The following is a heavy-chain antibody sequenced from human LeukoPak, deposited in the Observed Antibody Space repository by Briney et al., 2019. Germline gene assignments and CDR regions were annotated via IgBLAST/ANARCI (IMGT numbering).Heavy chain of an antibody. J-gene: IGHJ4*02. D-gene: IGHD2-21*01. CDR3: ARVTYSVFDY. Sequence: SETLSLTCTVSGGSISSYFWSWIRQPPGKGLEWIGYIYDSGSTNYNPSLKSRVTISVDTSKNRFSLKLSSVTAADTAVYYCARVTYSVFDYWGQGTLVTVSS. CDR1: GGSISSYF. V-gene: IGHV4-59*08. CDR2: IYDSGST.